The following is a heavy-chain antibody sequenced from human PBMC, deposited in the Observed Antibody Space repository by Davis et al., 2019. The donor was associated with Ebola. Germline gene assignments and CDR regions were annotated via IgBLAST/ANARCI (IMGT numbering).Heavy chain of an antibody. D-gene: IGHD3-3*01. CDR2: IYYSGST. CDR3: ARGPTIFGLDY. Sequence: SETLSLTCTVSGGSISSYYWSWIRQPPGKGLEWIGYIYYSGSTNYNPSLKSRVTISVDTSKTQFSLKLSSVTAADTAVYYCARGPTIFGLDYWGQGTLVTVSS. J-gene: IGHJ4*02. CDR1: GGSISSYY. V-gene: IGHV4-59*12.